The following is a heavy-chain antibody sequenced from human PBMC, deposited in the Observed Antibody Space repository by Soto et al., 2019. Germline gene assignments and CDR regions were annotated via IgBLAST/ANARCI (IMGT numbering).Heavy chain of an antibody. V-gene: IGHV3-23*01. CDR1: GFTFSSYA. CDR3: AKAYFVDYGDPTDY. D-gene: IGHD4-17*01. CDR2: ISGSGGST. Sequence: GGSLRLSCATSGFTFSSYAMSWVRQAPGKGLEWVSAISGSGGSTYYADSVKGRFTISRDNSKNTLYLQMNSLRAEDTAVYYCAKAYFVDYGDPTDYWGQGTLVTVSS. J-gene: IGHJ4*02.